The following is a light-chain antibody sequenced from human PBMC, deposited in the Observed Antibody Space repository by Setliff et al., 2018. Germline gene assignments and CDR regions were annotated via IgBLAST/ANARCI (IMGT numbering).Light chain of an antibody. CDR3: NAYTAGTTYV. J-gene: IGLJ1*01. V-gene: IGLV2-14*03. CDR2: GVS. CDR1: SNDVGSYDL. Sequence: QSVLAQPASVSGSPGQSITISCSGTSNDVGSYDLVPWYQQHPGKAPKLIIYGVSDRPSGVSSRFSGSKSGNTASLTISGLQTEDEADYYCNAYTAGTTYVFGTGTKVTVL.